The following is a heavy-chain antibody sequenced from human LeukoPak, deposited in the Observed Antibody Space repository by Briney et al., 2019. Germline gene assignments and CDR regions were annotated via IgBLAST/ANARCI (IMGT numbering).Heavy chain of an antibody. D-gene: IGHD6-13*01. CDR1: GYSFTSHW. V-gene: IGHV5-51*01. CDR3: ARHGDSNWYFDY. J-gene: IGHJ4*02. CDR2: LYPGDSDT. Sequence: GESLKISCQGSGYSFTSHWIAWARQMPGKGLEWMGILYPGDSDTTYSPSFQGQVTISADKSISTAYLQWSSLKASDTAMYYCARHGDSNWYFDYWGQGTLVTVSS.